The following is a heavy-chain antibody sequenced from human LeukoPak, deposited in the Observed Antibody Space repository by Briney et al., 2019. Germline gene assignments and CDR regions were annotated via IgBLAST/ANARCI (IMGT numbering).Heavy chain of an antibody. CDR2: IIPIFGTA. D-gene: IGHD2-2*01. V-gene: IGHV1-69*05. CDR3: ARRGYCSSTSCSLDY. Sequence: SVKVSCKASGGTFSSYAISWVRQAPGQGLEWMGRIIPIFGTANYAQKFQGRVTITTDESTSTAYMELSSLRSEDTAVYYCARRGYCSSTSCSLDYWGQGTLVTVSS. CDR1: GGTFSSYA. J-gene: IGHJ4*02.